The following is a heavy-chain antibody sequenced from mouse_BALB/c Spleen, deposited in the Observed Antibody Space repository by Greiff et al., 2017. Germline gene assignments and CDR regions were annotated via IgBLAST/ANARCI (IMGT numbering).Heavy chain of an antibody. CDR1: GYTFTSYW. Sequence: QVQLQQPGAELVKPGASVKLSCKASGYTFTSYWMHWVKQRPGQGLEWIGEINPSNGRTNYNEKFKSKATLTVDKSSSTANMQLSSLTSEDSAVYYSAPLYYYDSSPYAMDYWGQGTSVTVSS. CDR3: APLYYYDSSPYAMDY. V-gene: IGHV1S81*02. D-gene: IGHD1-1*01. CDR2: INPSNGRT. J-gene: IGHJ4*01.